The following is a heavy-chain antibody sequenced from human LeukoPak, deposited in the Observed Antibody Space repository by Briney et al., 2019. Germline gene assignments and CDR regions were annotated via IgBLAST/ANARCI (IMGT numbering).Heavy chain of an antibody. V-gene: IGHV4-59*08. Sequence: SQTLSLTCTVSGGSISSYYWSWIRQPPGKGLEWIGYIYYSGSTNYNPSLKSRVTISVDTSKNRFSLKLSSVTAADTAAYYCARHIAVAGIGAFDIWGQGTMVTVSS. CDR1: GGSISSYY. D-gene: IGHD6-19*01. CDR3: ARHIAVAGIGAFDI. J-gene: IGHJ3*02. CDR2: IYYSGST.